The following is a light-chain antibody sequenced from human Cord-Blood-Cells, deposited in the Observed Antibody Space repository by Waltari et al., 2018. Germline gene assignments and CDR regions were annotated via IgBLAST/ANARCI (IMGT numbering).Light chain of an antibody. CDR2: GKN. Sequence: SSELTQDPAVSVALGXXXXXXXXXXXXXXXXXSXYQKKPGQAPVLVIYGKNNRPSGIPNRFSGSSSGNTASLTITGAQAEDEADYYCNSRDSSGNHLVFGGGTKLTVL. CDR1: XXXXXX. CDR3: NSRDSSGNHLV. J-gene: IGLJ2*01. V-gene: IGLV3-19*01.